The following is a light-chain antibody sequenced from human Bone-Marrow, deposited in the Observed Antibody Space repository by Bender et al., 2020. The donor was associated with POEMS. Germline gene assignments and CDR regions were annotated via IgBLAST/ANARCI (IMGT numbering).Light chain of an antibody. J-gene: IGLJ3*02. V-gene: IGLV2-14*03. Sequence: QSALTQPASVSGSPGQSITMSCTGTGSDVGGYIYVSWYQQYPGKAPKLILYDVSKRPSGVSNRFSGSKFGNTASLTISGLQAEDEAHYYCSSYAALNTFVFGGGTTLTVL. CDR1: GSDVGGYIY. CDR2: DVS. CDR3: SSYAALNTFV.